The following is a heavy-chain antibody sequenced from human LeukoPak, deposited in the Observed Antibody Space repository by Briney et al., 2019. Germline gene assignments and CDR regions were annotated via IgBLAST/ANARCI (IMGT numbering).Heavy chain of an antibody. CDR3: ARALAGYCSGGSCDEGYYDYGMDV. V-gene: IGHV1-69*04. CDR1: VGTFSRSA. Sequence: GASLRVSSKASVGTFSRSAISCVRQAPGHRLEWRGWIIPIPGIANYAQKIHGRVTITADKSTSTAYMELSSLRSEDTAVYYCARALAGYCSGGSCDEGYYDYGMDVWGQGTTVTVSS. J-gene: IGHJ6*02. D-gene: IGHD2-15*01. CDR2: IIPIPGIA.